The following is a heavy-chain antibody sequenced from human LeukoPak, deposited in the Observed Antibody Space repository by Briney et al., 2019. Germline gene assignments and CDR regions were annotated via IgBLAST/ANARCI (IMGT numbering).Heavy chain of an antibody. V-gene: IGHV3-7*04. Sequence: GGSLRLSRAASGFSFNSYWMTWVRQAPGKGLEWVANIKQDGSEKNYVDSVKGRFTISRDNAKSSLYLQMNSLRVEDTALYYCARGTWNFDLWGRGTLLSVSS. CDR2: IKQDGSEK. CDR1: GFSFNSYW. CDR3: ARGTWNFDL. J-gene: IGHJ2*01.